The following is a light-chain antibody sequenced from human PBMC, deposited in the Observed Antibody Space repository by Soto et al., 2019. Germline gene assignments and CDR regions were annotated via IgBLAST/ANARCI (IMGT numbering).Light chain of an antibody. CDR1: QDISNY. V-gene: IGKV1-33*01. CDR3: NQFVNLPYT. J-gene: IGKJ2*01. CDR2: DAS. Sequence: DIQMTQSPSSLSASVGDRVIITCQASQDISNYLNWYQQKPGKAPELLIYDASNLETGVTSRFSGSGSGTVFTFTISSLQHDDFATYYCNQFVNLPYTFGQGTKLDIK.